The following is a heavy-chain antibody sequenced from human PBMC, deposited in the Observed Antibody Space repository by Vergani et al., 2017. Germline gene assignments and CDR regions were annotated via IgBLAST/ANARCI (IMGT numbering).Heavy chain of an antibody. CDR2: ISGSGGST. CDR3: AKVMDSGYEGDSGWXFDY. Sequence: EVQLLESGGGLVQPGGSLRLSCAASGFTFSSYAMSWVRQAPGKGLEWVSAISGSGGSTYYADSVKGRFTISRDNSKNTLYLQMNSLRAEDTAVYYCAKVMDSGYEGDSGWXFDYWGQGTLVTGSS. V-gene: IGHV3-23*01. D-gene: IGHD5-12*01. J-gene: IGHJ4*02. CDR1: GFTFSSYA.